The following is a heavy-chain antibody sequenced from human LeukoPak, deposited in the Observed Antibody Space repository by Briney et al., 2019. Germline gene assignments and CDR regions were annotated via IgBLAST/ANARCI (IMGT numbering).Heavy chain of an antibody. D-gene: IGHD4-17*01. Sequence: SETLSLTCTVSGGSISSYYWSWIRQPPEKGLEWIGYTHYSGTTNYNPSLKSRVSISIDTSKSQFSLKLSSVTAADTAVYYCARDTSDYVFDYWGQGTLVTVSS. CDR1: GGSISSYY. CDR3: ARDTSDYVFDY. J-gene: IGHJ4*02. CDR2: THYSGTT. V-gene: IGHV4-59*01.